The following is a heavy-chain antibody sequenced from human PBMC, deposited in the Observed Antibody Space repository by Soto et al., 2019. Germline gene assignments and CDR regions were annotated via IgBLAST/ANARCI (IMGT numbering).Heavy chain of an antibody. Sequence: GGSLRLSCAASGFPFPSYAIIWMRQVPGRGLEWVSGLYGSGRGIHYADSVKGRFTISRDNSAYTVYLQMNNLGVEDTATYYCAKDAVSGDGVWLAHDWGQGTVVTVSS. CDR1: GFPFPSYA. J-gene: IGHJ4*02. CDR2: LYGSGRGI. V-gene: IGHV3-23*01. D-gene: IGHD4-17*01. CDR3: AKDAVSGDGVWLAHD.